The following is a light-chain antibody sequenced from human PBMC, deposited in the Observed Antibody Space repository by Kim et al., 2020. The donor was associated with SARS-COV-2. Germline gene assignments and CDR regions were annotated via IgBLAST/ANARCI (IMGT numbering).Light chain of an antibody. V-gene: IGKV3-20*01. J-gene: IGKJ1*01. Sequence: EIVLTQSPVTLSLSPGERATLSCRASQSINDNYLAWYQQKPGQAPRLLISGASNRDTGIPDRFSGSGSGTDFTLTISRLEPEDCAVYYCQQYGSSPETFGQGTKVDIK. CDR1: QSINDNY. CDR3: QQYGSSPET. CDR2: GAS.